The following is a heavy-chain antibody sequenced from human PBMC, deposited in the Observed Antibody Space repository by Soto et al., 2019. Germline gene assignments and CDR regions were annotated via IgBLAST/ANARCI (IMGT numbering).Heavy chain of an antibody. Sequence: PGGSLRLSCAASGFTFSSYEINWVRQAPGKGLEWVSYIHSTGNFIHYADSVKGRFTISRDDAKNSVYLQMNNLRAEDTALYYCAREDIPADGPFDYWGPGTLVTVSS. J-gene: IGHJ4*02. CDR2: IHSTGNFI. D-gene: IGHD6-13*01. CDR1: GFTFSSYE. CDR3: AREDIPADGPFDY. V-gene: IGHV3-48*03.